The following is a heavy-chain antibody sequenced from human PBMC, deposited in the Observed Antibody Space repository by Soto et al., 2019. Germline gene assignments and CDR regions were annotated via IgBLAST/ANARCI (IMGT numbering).Heavy chain of an antibody. J-gene: IGHJ4*02. CDR1: GGSFSGYY. Sequence: SETLSLTCAVYGGSFSGYYLSWIRQPPGKGLEWIGEINHSGSTNYNPSLKSRVTISVDTSKNQFSLKLSSVTAADTAVYYCARGPMAGRNDYWGQGTLVTVSS. D-gene: IGHD6-19*01. CDR2: INHSGST. V-gene: IGHV4-34*01. CDR3: ARGPMAGRNDY.